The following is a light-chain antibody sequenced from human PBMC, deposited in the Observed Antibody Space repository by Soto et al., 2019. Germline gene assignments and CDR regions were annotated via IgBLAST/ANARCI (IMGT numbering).Light chain of an antibody. CDR2: EVS. CDR3: SSYTSSNTLV. Sequence: QSALTQPASVSGSPGQSITISCTGSSSDVGAYNYVSWYQQHPGKAYKLMIFEVSDRPSGVSNRFSGSKSGNTASLTISGLQAEDEADYYCSSYTSSNTLVFGGGTKLTVL. CDR1: SSDVGAYNY. J-gene: IGLJ2*01. V-gene: IGLV2-14*01.